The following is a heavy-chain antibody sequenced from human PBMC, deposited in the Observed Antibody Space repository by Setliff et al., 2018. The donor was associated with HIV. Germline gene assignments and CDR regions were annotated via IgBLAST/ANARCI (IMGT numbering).Heavy chain of an antibody. Sequence: GSLRLSCAASGFTFSSYAMGWVRQAPGKGLEWVSTIGAVGGPTHYAESVKGRFTISKDNSRDTLYLQMSSLREEDTAVYYCAKVFAYGIDGFDIWGQGTMVTVS. CDR2: IGAVGGPT. J-gene: IGHJ3*02. CDR3: AKVFAYGIDGFDI. V-gene: IGHV3-23*01. CDR1: GFTFSSYA. D-gene: IGHD3-16*01.